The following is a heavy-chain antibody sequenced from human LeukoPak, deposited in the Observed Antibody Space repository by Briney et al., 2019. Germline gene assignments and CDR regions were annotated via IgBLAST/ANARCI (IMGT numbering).Heavy chain of an antibody. D-gene: IGHD2-8*02. CDR2: IFPSGGEI. J-gene: IGHJ4*02. Sequence: PGGSLRVSCAASGCTFSTFAMIWVRQPPGKGLEWVSSIFPSGGEIHYADSVRGRFTISRDNSKSTLSLQMNSLRAEDTAIYYCATYRQVLLPFESWGQGTLVTVSS. CDR1: GCTFSTFA. V-gene: IGHV3-23*01. CDR3: ATYRQVLLPFES.